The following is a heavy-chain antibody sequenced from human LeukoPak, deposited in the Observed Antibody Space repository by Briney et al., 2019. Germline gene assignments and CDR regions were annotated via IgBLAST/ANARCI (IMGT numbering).Heavy chain of an antibody. CDR2: ISYDGSNK. D-gene: IGHD4-17*01. Sequence: PGGSLRLSCAASGFTFSSYGKHWVRQAPGKGLEWVAVISYDGSNKYYADSVKGRFTISRDNSKNTLYLQMNSLRAEDTAVYYCAKDPAVTTFYYYYGMDVWGQGTTVTVSS. V-gene: IGHV3-30*18. J-gene: IGHJ6*02. CDR3: AKDPAVTTFYYYYGMDV. CDR1: GFTFSSYG.